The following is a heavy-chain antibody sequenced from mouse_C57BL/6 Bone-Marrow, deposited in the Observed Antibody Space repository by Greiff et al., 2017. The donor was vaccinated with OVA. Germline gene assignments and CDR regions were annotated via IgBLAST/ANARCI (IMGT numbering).Heavy chain of an antibody. CDR3: ARSYDYDGTEYAMDY. V-gene: IGHV1-52*01. CDR1: GYTFTSYW. CDR2: IDPSDSET. Sequence: VQLQQPGAELVRPGSSVKLSCKASGYTFTSYWMHWVKQRPIQGLEWIGNIDPSDSETHYNQKFKDKATLTVDKSSSTAYMQLSSLTSEDSAVYYCARSYDYDGTEYAMDYWGQGTSVTVSS. D-gene: IGHD2-4*01. J-gene: IGHJ4*01.